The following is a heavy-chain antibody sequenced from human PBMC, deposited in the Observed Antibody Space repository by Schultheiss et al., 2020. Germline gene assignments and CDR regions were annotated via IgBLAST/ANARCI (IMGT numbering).Heavy chain of an antibody. D-gene: IGHD5-12*01. Sequence: GGSLRLSCTASGFTFSNYAMRWVRQAPGKGLEWVANIDQSGGDKHYVDSVKGRFTISRDNAKNSLYLQMNSLRAEDTAVYYCAREAVATIWNGMDVWGQGTTVTVSS. J-gene: IGHJ6*02. CDR3: AREAVATIWNGMDV. CDR2: IDQSGGDK. CDR1: GFTFSNYA. V-gene: IGHV3-7*01.